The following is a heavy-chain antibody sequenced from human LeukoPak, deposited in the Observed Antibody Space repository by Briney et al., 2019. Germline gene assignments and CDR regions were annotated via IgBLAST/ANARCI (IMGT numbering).Heavy chain of an antibody. V-gene: IGHV3-21*01. J-gene: IGHJ5*02. CDR3: ARDLSWFGDFNWFDP. D-gene: IGHD3-10*01. CDR2: ISSSSSYI. Sequence: PGGSLRLSCAASGFTFSSYSMNWVRQAPGKGLEWVSSISSSSSYIYYADSVKGRFTISRDNAKNSLYLQMNNLRAEDTAVYYCARDLSWFGDFNWFDPWGQGTLVTVSS. CDR1: GFTFSSYS.